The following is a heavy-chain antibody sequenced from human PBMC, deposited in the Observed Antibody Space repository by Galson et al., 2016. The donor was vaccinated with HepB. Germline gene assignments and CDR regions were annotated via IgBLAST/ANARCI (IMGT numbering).Heavy chain of an antibody. Sequence: SVKVSCKASGYTFTNYYIHWVRQAPGQGLEWVGDINPSGTSTSYAQKFQGRVTVSRDTSTSTVYMELSSLRSEDTAVYYCARDLYSSSSGQEGMDIWGRGTTVTVAS. V-gene: IGHV1-46*01. J-gene: IGHJ6*02. D-gene: IGHD6-6*01. CDR1: GYTFTNYY. CDR3: ARDLYSSSSGQEGMDI. CDR2: INPSGTST.